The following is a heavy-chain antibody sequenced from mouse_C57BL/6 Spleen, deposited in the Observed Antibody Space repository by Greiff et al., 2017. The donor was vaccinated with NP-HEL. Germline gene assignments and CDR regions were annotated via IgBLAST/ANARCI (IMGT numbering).Heavy chain of an antibody. CDR1: GFTFSDYY. CDR2: INYDGSST. D-gene: IGHD4-1*01. V-gene: IGHV5-16*01. Sequence: DVKLVESEGGLVQPGSSMKLSCTASGFTFSDYYMAWVRQVPEKGLEWVANINYDGSSTYYLDSLKSRFIISRDNAKNILYLQMSSLKSEDTATYYCARELGSYYYAMDYWGQGTSVTVSS. CDR3: ARELGSYYYAMDY. J-gene: IGHJ4*01.